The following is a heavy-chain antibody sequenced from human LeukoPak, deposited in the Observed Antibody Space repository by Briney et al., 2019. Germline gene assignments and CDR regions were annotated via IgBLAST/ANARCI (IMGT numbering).Heavy chain of an antibody. CDR3: ARDLYSGYDSWFDP. V-gene: IGHV3-21*01. Sequence: PGGSLRLSCAASGFTFSSYSMNWVRQAPGKGLEWVSSISSSSSYIYYADSVKGRFTISRDNAKNSLYLQMNSLRAEDTAVYYCARDLYSGYDSWFDPWGQGTLVTVSS. CDR2: ISSSSSYI. CDR1: GFTFSSYS. J-gene: IGHJ5*02. D-gene: IGHD5-12*01.